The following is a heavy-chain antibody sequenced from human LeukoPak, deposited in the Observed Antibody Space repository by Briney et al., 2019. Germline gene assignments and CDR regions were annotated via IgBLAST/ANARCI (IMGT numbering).Heavy chain of an antibody. CDR2: ISYDGSNK. D-gene: IGHD3-3*01. Sequence: QPGGSLRLSCAASGFTFSSYAMHWVRQAPGKGLEWVAVISYDGSNKYYADSVKGRFTISRDNAKNSLYLQMNSLRAEDTAVYYCARDGGKSHYDFWSGYYSWFDPWGQGTLVTVSS. V-gene: IGHV3-30-3*01. J-gene: IGHJ5*02. CDR1: GFTFSSYA. CDR3: ARDGGKSHYDFWSGYYSWFDP.